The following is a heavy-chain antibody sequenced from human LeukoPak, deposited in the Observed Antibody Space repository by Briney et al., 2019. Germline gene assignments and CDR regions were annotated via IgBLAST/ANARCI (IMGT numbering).Heavy chain of an antibody. Sequence: GASVKVSCKASGYTFTSYGISWVRQATGQGLEWMGWMNPNSGNTGYAQKFQGRVTMTRNTSISTAYMELSSLRSEDTAVYYCARGSTSWYPTNWFDPWGQGTLVTVSS. CDR2: MNPNSGNT. J-gene: IGHJ5*02. D-gene: IGHD6-13*01. V-gene: IGHV1-8*02. CDR1: GYTFTSYG. CDR3: ARGSTSWYPTNWFDP.